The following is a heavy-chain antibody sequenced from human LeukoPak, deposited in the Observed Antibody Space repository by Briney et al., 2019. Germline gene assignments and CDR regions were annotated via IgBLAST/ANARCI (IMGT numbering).Heavy chain of an antibody. Sequence: GGTLRLSCAASGFTFSSYSMNWVRQAPGKGLEWVSSISSSSSYLYYADSVKGRFPISRDNSKNALSLQMNSLRAEDTAVYYCARDRWLRLPDYWGQGPLVTVSS. CDR3: ARDRWLRLPDY. CDR2: ISSSSSYL. V-gene: IGHV3-21*01. CDR1: GFTFSSYS. J-gene: IGHJ4*02. D-gene: IGHD5-12*01.